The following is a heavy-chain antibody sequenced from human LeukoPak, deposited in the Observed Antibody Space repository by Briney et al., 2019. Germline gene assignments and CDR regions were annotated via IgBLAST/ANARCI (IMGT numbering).Heavy chain of an antibody. CDR2: IYHSGST. D-gene: IGHD3-9*01. V-gene: IGHV4-4*03. Sequence: PETLSLTCAVSGGSIRSSNRWSWVRPPTGKGLEWIGEIYHSGSTNYNPSLKSRVTIPVDKSKNHFSRKRSPVTAADTAGYYGAGVSEFRYFDWTARGWFDPWGQGTLVTVSS. CDR1: GGSIRSSNR. J-gene: IGHJ5*02. CDR3: AGVSEFRYFDWTARGWFDP.